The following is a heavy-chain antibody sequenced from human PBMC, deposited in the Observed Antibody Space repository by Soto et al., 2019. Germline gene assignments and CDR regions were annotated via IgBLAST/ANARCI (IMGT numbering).Heavy chain of an antibody. CDR2: IGGSGASP. Sequence: GGSLRLPCLPSGFTFNNYPLAWVPQAPGKGLEGVSAIGGSGASPSDADSVKGRFTISRDNSNNTLYLQMNSLRAEATPVYYCAKTPGVLPVITSFDHWGQGRKGTVSS. V-gene: IGHV3-23*01. CDR3: AKTPGVLPVITSFDH. J-gene: IGHJ4*02. CDR1: GFTFNNYP. D-gene: IGHD3-16*01.